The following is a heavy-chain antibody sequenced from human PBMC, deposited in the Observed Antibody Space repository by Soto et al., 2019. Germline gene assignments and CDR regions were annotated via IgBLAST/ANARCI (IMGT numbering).Heavy chain of an antibody. CDR2: FDPEDGET. CDR1: GYTLTKLS. D-gene: IGHD2-2*01. V-gene: IGHV1-24*01. CDR3: ATGVVPAALVFDY. J-gene: IGHJ4*02. Sequence: ASVKVSSKVPGYTLTKLSMHWVRQAPGKGLEWMGDFDPEDGETIYAQKFQGRVTMTEDTSTDTAYMELSSLRSEDTAVYYCATGVVPAALVFDYWGQGTLVTVSS.